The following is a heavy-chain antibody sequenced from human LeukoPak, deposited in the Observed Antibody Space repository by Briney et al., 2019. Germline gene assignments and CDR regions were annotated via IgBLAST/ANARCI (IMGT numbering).Heavy chain of an antibody. J-gene: IGHJ6*03. CDR2: ISAYNGNT. Sequence: ASVKVSCKASGYTFTSYGISWVRQAPGQGLEWMGWISAYNGNTNYAQKLQGRVTMTTDTSTSTAYTELRSLRSDDTAVYYCARSERYCSSTSCYWSDYYYYMDVWGKGTTVTVSS. D-gene: IGHD2-2*01. CDR3: ARSERYCSSTSCYWSDYYYYMDV. V-gene: IGHV1-18*01. CDR1: GYTFTSYG.